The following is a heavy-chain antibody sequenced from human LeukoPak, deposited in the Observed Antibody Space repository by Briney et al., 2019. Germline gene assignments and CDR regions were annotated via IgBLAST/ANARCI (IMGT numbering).Heavy chain of an antibody. CDR3: AKATGAFDI. D-gene: IGHD3-9*01. CDR1: GFTFDDYA. Sequence: PGGSLRLSCAASGFTFDDYAMHWVRQAPGKGLEWVSGISWNSGSIGYADSVKGRFTISRDNAKNSLYLQMNSLRAEDTAVYYCAKATGAFDIWGQGTTVTVSS. J-gene: IGHJ3*02. V-gene: IGHV3-9*01. CDR2: ISWNSGSI.